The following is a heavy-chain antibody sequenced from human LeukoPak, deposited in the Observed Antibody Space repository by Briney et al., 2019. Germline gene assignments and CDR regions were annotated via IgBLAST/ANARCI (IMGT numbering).Heavy chain of an antibody. Sequence: GGSLRLSCAASGFTFSDYYMSWIRQAPGKGLEGVSYICESSRTIYYAASVKGRFTISRDNAKNSVYLQMNNLGAEDTAVYYCARDRLGDYDHSGYYDKWGQGTLVTVSS. CDR2: ICESSRTI. CDR3: ARDRLGDYDHSGYYDK. D-gene: IGHD3-22*01. J-gene: IGHJ4*02. CDR1: GFTFSDYY. V-gene: IGHV3-11*01.